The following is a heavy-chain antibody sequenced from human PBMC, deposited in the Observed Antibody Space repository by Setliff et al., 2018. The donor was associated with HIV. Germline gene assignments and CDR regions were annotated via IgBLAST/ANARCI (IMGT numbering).Heavy chain of an antibody. V-gene: IGHV3-15*01. D-gene: IGHD1-1*01. CDR2: IKSKTDGGTT. CDR1: GFTFTNAW. Sequence: GGSLRLSCAASGFTFTNAWMSWVRQAPGKGLEWVGRIKSKTDGGTTDFAAPVKGRFTISRDDSKNTLFLQMNSLKAEDTALYYCTTAGHGTLDFDYWGQGALVTVSS. CDR3: TTAGHGTLDFDY. J-gene: IGHJ4*02.